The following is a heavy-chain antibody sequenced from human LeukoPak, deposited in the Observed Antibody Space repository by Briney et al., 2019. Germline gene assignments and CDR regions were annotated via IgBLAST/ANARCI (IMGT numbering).Heavy chain of an antibody. J-gene: IGHJ4*02. V-gene: IGHV4-59*08. CDR2: IHYSGTT. Sequence: SETLSLTCTVSGGSISTYYWSWIRQPPGKGLEWIGYIHYSGTTNYNPSLKNRVTISLDTSKNQFSLNLSSVTAADTAVYYCARMGGYSGYATHWGQGTLVTVSS. CDR3: ARMGGYSGYATH. CDR1: GGSISTYY. D-gene: IGHD5-12*01.